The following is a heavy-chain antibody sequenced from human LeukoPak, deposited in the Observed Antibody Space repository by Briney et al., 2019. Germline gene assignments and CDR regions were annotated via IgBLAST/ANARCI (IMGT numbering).Heavy chain of an antibody. D-gene: IGHD1-26*01. J-gene: IGHJ4*02. CDR3: ANSGSATPGDY. CDR2: ISYDGSNK. Sequence: PGGSLRRSCAASGLTLSGYTMHWVRQAPGKGLEWVAVISYDGSNKYYADSVKGRFTISRDNSKNTLYLQMSSLRVDDTAVYYCANSGSATPGDYWGQGTLVTVSS. CDR1: GLTLSGYT. V-gene: IGHV3-30-3*01.